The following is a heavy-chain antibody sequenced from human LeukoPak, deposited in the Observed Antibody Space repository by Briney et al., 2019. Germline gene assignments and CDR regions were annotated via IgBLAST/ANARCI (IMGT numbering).Heavy chain of an antibody. D-gene: IGHD3-9*01. J-gene: IGHJ5*02. CDR1: GYTFTSYY. Sequence: ASVKVSCKASGYTFTSYYMHWVRQAPGQGLEWMGWINPNSGGTNYAQKFQGRVTMTRDTSISTAYMELSRLRSDDTAVYYCARGPYDILTGYPNWFDPWGQGTLVTVSS. V-gene: IGHV1-2*02. CDR2: INPNSGGT. CDR3: ARGPYDILTGYPNWFDP.